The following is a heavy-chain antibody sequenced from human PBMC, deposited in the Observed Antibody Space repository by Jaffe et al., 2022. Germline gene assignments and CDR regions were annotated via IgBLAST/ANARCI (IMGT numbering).Heavy chain of an antibody. D-gene: IGHD3-3*01. CDR1: GYTFTSYD. J-gene: IGHJ4*02. CDR2: MNPNSGNT. Sequence: QVQLVQSGAEVKKPGASVKVSCKASGYTFTSYDINWVRQATGQGLEWMGWMNPNSGNTGYAQKFQGRVTMTRNTSISTAYMELSSLRSEDTAVYYCARGRYYDFWSGYSRDYFDYWGQGTLVTVSS. CDR3: ARGRYYDFWSGYSRDYFDY. V-gene: IGHV1-8*01.